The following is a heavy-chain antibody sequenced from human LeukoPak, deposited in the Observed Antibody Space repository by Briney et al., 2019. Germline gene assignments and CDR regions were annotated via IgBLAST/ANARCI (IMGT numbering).Heavy chain of an antibody. D-gene: IGHD4-23*01. J-gene: IGHJ4*02. Sequence: KTSETLSLTCTVSGGSISSGGYYWSWIRQHPGKGLEWIGYIYYSGSTYYNPSLKSRVTISVDTSKNQFSLKLSSVTAADTAVYYCARGSQTTTVVPFDYWGQGTLVTVSS. CDR3: ARGSQTTTVVPFDY. CDR1: GGSISSGGYY. V-gene: IGHV4-31*03. CDR2: IYYSGST.